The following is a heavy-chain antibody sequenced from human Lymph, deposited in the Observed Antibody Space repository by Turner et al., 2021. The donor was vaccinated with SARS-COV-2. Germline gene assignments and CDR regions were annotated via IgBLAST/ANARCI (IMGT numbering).Heavy chain of an antibody. Sequence: EVQLVESGGGLVQPGGSLGLCCAASGITVSRNYMSWVRQAPGKGLEWVSVIYSGGSSYYADSVKGRFTISRHNSKNTLYLQMNSLRAEDTAVYYCARDLDTAGGMDVWGQGTTVTVSS. D-gene: IGHD5-18*01. CDR1: GITVSRNY. CDR3: ARDLDTAGGMDV. V-gene: IGHV3-53*04. J-gene: IGHJ6*02. CDR2: IYSGGSS.